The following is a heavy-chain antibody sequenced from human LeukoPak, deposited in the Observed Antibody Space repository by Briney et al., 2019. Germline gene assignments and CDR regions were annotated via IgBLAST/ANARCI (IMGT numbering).Heavy chain of an antibody. CDR2: ISGDGGST. V-gene: IGHV3-43*02. D-gene: IGHD5-12*01. J-gene: IGHJ4*02. CDR3: AKDRYSGYDLTD. CDR1: GFTFDDYA. Sequence: GGSLRLSCAASGFTFDDYAMHWVRQAPGKGLEWVSIISGDGGSTYYADSVKGRFTISRDNRKNSLYLHMNSLRTEDTALYYCAKDRYSGYDLTDWGQGTLVTVSS.